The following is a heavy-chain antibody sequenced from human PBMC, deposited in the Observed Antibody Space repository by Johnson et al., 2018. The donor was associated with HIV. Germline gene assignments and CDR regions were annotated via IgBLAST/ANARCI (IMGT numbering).Heavy chain of an antibody. CDR3: ARDKAVGYSSGWHAFDI. J-gene: IGHJ3*02. D-gene: IGHD6-19*01. CDR1: GFTFSKYA. Sequence: VQLVESGGGLVQPGGSLKLSCEASGFTFSKYAMSWVRQAPGKGLVWVSRINSDGSSTSYADSVKGRFTISRDNSKNTLYLQMNSLRAEDTAVYYCARDKAVGYSSGWHAFDIWGQGTMVTVSS. V-gene: IGHV3-74*01. CDR2: INSDGSST.